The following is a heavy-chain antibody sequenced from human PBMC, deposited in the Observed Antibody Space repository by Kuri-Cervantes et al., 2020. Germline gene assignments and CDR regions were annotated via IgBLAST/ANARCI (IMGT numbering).Heavy chain of an antibody. Sequence: GSLRLSCAVSGYSISSGNWWGWLRQPPGKRLEWIGSIYYSGSTYYNPSLKSRVTISVDTSKNQFSLKLSSVTAADTAVYYCARSGGIQLWSSGLDYWGQGTLVTVSS. J-gene: IGHJ4*02. V-gene: IGHV4-38-2*01. D-gene: IGHD5-18*01. CDR3: ARSGGIQLWSSGLDY. CDR1: GYSISSGNW. CDR2: IYYSGST.